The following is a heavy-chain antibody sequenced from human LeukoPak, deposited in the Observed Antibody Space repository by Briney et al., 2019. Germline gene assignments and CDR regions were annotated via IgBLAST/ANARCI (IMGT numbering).Heavy chain of an antibody. J-gene: IGHJ4*02. V-gene: IGHV3-48*03. D-gene: IGHD4-11*01. CDR1: GFTFSSYE. Sequence: GGSLRLSCAASGFTFSSYEMNWVRQAPGKGLEWVSYISSSGSTIYYADSVEGRFTISRDNAKNSLYLQMNSLRAEDTAVYYCAREEGFSNYIDYWGQGTLVTVSS. CDR2: ISSSGSTI. CDR3: AREEGFSNYIDY.